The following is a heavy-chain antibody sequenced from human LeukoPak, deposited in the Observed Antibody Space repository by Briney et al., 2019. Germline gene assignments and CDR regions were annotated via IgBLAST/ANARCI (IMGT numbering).Heavy chain of an antibody. CDR2: ISGSSSYT. J-gene: IGHJ3*01. CDR1: GFTFSDYY. CDR3: ARPNITSYYDSRGYDAFDV. Sequence: PGGSLRLSCAASGFTFSDYYMSWVRQAPGKGLEWGSYISGSSSYTNYADSVKGRFTVSRDNAKNSLYLQMNSLRAEDTAVYYCARPNITSYYDSRGYDAFDVWGQGTMVTVYS. D-gene: IGHD3-22*01. V-gene: IGHV3-11*06.